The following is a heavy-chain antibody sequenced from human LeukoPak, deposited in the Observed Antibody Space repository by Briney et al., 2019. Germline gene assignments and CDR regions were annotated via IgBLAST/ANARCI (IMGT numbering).Heavy chain of an antibody. V-gene: IGHV4-59*08. J-gene: IGHJ2*01. CDR3: ARFTTVVPAFWYLDL. CDR1: GASISNNY. CDR2: IFYSGST. D-gene: IGHD4-23*01. Sequence: PSETLSLTCTVSGASISNNYWSWIRQPPGKGLEWIGYIFYSGSTNYNPSLKSRVTISLDTSKNQFSLQLSSVTAADTAVYYCARFTTVVPAFWYLDLWGRGTLVTVSS.